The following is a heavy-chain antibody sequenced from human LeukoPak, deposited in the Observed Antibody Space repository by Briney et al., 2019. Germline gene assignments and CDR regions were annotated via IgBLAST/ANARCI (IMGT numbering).Heavy chain of an antibody. CDR3: ARAVGPFDY. J-gene: IGHJ4*02. Sequence: GRSLRLSCAASGFTFSTYGMHWVRQAPGKGLEWVAVIWNDGSNNYYGDSVKGRFTISRDNSKSTLYLQMNSLRTEDTAVYYCARAVGPFDYWGQGTLVTVSS. CDR2: IWNDGSNN. V-gene: IGHV3-33*01. CDR1: GFTFSTYG. D-gene: IGHD2-15*01.